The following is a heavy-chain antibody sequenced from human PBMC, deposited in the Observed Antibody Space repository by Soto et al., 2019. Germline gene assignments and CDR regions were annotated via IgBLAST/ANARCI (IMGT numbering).Heavy chain of an antibody. Sequence: GESLKISCKGSGYSFTSYWIGWVRQMPGKGLEWMGIIYPGDSDTRYSPSFQGQVTISADKSISTAYLQWSSLKASDTAMYYCARHPGDTMIRDYFDYWGQGTLVTVSS. CDR1: GYSFTSYW. CDR2: IYPGDSDT. D-gene: IGHD3-22*01. CDR3: ARHPGDTMIRDYFDY. V-gene: IGHV5-51*01. J-gene: IGHJ4*02.